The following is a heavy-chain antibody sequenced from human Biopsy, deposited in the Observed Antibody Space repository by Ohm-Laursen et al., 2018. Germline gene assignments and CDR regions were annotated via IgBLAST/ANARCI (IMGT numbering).Heavy chain of an antibody. J-gene: IGHJ6*02. V-gene: IGHV1-2*02. CDR3: VRSRAGGATWGMDV. CDR2: IYPNSGDT. D-gene: IGHD3-16*01. CDR1: GDAFLGYY. Sequence: APVKVSCKASGDAFLGYYLHWVRQAPGQGLEWMGSIYPNSGDTDFAQKFQGRVTVTRDTSISTAYVEVTSLRSDDTAVYYCVRSRAGGATWGMDVWGQGTTVTVSS.